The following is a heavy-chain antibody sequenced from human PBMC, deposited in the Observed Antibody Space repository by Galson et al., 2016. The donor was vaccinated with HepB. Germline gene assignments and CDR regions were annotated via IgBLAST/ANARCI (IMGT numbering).Heavy chain of an antibody. D-gene: IGHD6-13*01. CDR2: IDPTDDSST. CDR1: GYSFATYY. CDR3: IRGQQRVGYSFYYYIDV. Sequence: QSGAEVKKPGESLRISCTGSGYSFATYYINWVRQMPGKGLEWMGRIDPTDDSSTKYSPSFQGHVSISADKYLSAVYLQWSSLKASDTAINYCIRGQQRVGYSFYYYIDVWGKGTTVTVSS. J-gene: IGHJ6*03. V-gene: IGHV5-10-1*01.